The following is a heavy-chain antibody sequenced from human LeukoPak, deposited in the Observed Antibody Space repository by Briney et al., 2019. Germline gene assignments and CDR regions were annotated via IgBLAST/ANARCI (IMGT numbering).Heavy chain of an antibody. Sequence: GGSLRLSCAASGFTVSSTYMSWVRQAPGKGLEWVSVIYTGGKVYYIDSVKGRFTVSRDNAKNTLYLQVNNLRAEDTAVYYCARGPNSNWSGLDFWGQGTLLTVSS. J-gene: IGHJ4*02. CDR3: ARGPNSNWSGLDF. CDR1: GFTVSSTY. V-gene: IGHV3-53*01. D-gene: IGHD6-6*01. CDR2: IYTGGKV.